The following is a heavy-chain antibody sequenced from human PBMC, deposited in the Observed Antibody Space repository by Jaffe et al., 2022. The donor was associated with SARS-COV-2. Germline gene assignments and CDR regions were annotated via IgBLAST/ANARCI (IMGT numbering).Heavy chain of an antibody. J-gene: IGHJ4*02. D-gene: IGHD3-22*01. CDR2: ISYDGSNK. Sequence: QVQLVESGGGVVQPGRSLRLSCAASGFTFSSFAMHWVRQAPGKGLEWVAVISYDGSNKYYADSVKGRFTISRDNSKNTLYLQMNSLRGEDTAVYYCARTDPYYYDTSGFRGPPDYWGQGTLVTVSS. CDR3: ARTDPYYYDTSGFRGPPDY. CDR1: GFTFSSFA. V-gene: IGHV3-30*04.